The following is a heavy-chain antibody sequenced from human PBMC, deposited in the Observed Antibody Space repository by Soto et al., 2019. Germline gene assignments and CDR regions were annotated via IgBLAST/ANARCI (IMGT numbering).Heavy chain of an antibody. J-gene: IGHJ5*02. V-gene: IGHV1-3*01. CDR3: VGRHVSATGIEWFDP. CDR1: GYTFTSYG. D-gene: IGHD6-13*01. Sequence: ASVKVSCKASGYTFTSYGIHWVRQAPGQRLEWMGGINAANGDTKYSPKFQGRVTITRDTSASTAYMELSSLRSEDTAVYYCVGRHVSATGIEWFDPWGQGTLVTVSA. CDR2: INAANGDT.